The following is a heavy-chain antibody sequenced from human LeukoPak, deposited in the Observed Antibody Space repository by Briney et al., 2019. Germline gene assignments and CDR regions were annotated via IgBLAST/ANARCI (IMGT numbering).Heavy chain of an antibody. D-gene: IGHD5-12*01. V-gene: IGHV3-30-3*01. CDR3: ARDLDGGYEDYFDY. CDR1: GFTFSSYA. J-gene: IGHJ4*02. Sequence: GGSLRLSCAASGFTFSSYAVHWVRQAPGKGLEWVAVISYDGSNKYYADSVKGRFTISRDNSKNTLYLQMNSLRAEDTAVYYCARDLDGGYEDYFDYWGQGTLVTVSS. CDR2: ISYDGSNK.